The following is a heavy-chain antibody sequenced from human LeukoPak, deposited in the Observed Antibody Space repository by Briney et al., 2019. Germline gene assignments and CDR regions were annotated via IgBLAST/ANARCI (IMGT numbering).Heavy chain of an antibody. D-gene: IGHD3-22*01. CDR3: ARAGGGYYSFDY. J-gene: IGHJ4*02. CDR2: ISGTGFTT. V-gene: IGHV3-23*01. CDR1: GFSFGNYV. Sequence: GGSLKLSCAAAGFSFGNYVINWVRQAPGRGLEWVSSISGTGFTTKYADSVKGRFTISRDNSKKTVYLHMNSLRAEDTAVYYCARAGGGYYSFDYWGQGTLVTVSS.